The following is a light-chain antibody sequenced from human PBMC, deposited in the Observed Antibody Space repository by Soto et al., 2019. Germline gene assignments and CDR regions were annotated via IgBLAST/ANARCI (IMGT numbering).Light chain of an antibody. CDR3: ASYAGYYV. J-gene: IGLJ1*01. V-gene: IGLV2-11*01. CDR1: SSDVGGSDY. Sequence: QSALTQPRSVSGSPGQSVTISCTGTSSDVGGSDYVSWCQHHPGKAPKLVIYDVTKRPSGVPDRFSGSKSGNTASLTISGLQAEDEADYDCASYAGYYVFGTGTKLTVL. CDR2: DVT.